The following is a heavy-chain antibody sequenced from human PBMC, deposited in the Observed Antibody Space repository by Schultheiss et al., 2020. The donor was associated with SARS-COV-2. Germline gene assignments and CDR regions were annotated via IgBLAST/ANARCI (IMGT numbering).Heavy chain of an antibody. V-gene: IGHV4-38-2*01. CDR2: IYHSGST. D-gene: IGHD2-2*01. CDR3: ARIYCSSTSCDYYYGMDV. Sequence: SETLSLTCAVSGYSISSGYYWGWIRQPPGKGLEWIGSIYHSGSTNYNPSLKSRVTISVDTSKNQFSLKLSSVTAADMAVYYCARIYCSSTSCDYYYGMDVWGQGTTVTVSS. J-gene: IGHJ6*02. CDR1: GYSISSGYY.